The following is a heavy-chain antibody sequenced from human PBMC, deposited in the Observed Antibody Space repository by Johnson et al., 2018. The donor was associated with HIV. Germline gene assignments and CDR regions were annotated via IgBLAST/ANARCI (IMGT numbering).Heavy chain of an antibody. V-gene: IGHV3-9*01. J-gene: IGHJ3*02. D-gene: IGHD2-2*01. CDR3: ARDRGSMPAVAFDI. CDR1: GFTFDDYA. Sequence: VQLVESGGGLVKPGGSLRLSCAASGFTFDDYAMHWVRQAPGKGLEWVSGISWNSGSIGYADSVKGRFTISRDNSKNTLYLQMNSLRAEDTAVYYCARDRGSMPAVAFDIWGQGTMVTVSS. CDR2: ISWNSGSI.